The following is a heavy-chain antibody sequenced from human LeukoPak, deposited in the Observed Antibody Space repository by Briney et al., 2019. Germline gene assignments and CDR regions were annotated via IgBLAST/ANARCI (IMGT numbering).Heavy chain of an antibody. V-gene: IGHV4-34*01. CDR2: INHSGST. J-gene: IGHJ4*02. Sequence: SETLSLTCAVYGGSFSGYYWSWIRQPPGKGLEWIGEINHSGSTNYNPSLKSRVTISVDTSKNQFSLKLSSVTAADTAVYYCARDSSGFDYWGQGTLVTVSS. CDR1: GGSFSGYY. CDR3: ARDSSGFDY. D-gene: IGHD6-19*01.